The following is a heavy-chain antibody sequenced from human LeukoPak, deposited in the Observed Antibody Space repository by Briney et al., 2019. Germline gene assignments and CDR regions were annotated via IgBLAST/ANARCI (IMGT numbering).Heavy chain of an antibody. V-gene: IGHV1-69*01. Sequence: ASVTVSCTASGGTFSSYAISWVRQAPGQGLEWMGGIIPIFGTANYAQKFQGRVTITADESTSTAYMELSSLRSEDTAVYYCARNYGMAASYSSGYDYWGQGTLVTVSS. CDR1: GGTFSSYA. CDR2: IIPIFGTA. J-gene: IGHJ4*02. D-gene: IGHD6-19*01. CDR3: ARNYGMAASYSSGYDY.